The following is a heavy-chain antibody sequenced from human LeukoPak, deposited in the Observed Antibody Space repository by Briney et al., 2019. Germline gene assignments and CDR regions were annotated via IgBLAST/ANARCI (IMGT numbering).Heavy chain of an antibody. V-gene: IGHV4-59*12. D-gene: IGHD6-13*01. CDR2: IYYSGST. CDR1: GGSISSYY. CDR3: ARAPGYSSSWYNYYYYYGMDV. J-gene: IGHJ6*02. Sequence: SETLSLTCTVSGGSISSYYWSWIRQPPGKGLEWIGYIYYSGSTNYNPSLKSRVTISVDTSKNQFSLKLSSVTAADTAVYYCARAPGYSSSWYNYYYYYGMDVWGQGTTVTVSS.